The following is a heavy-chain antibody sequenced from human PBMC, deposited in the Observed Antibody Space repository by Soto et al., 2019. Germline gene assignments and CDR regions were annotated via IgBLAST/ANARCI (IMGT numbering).Heavy chain of an antibody. V-gene: IGHV4-59*01. J-gene: IGHJ6*03. Sequence: PXXTLSLPFTVSGGSISSYFWRWILQPPGKGLEWIGYIYYSGSTKYNPSLKSRVTISVDTSKNQLSLKLSSVTAADTAVYYCARVQGWNYYYYYYLDVWGKGTTVTVSS. CDR2: IYYSGST. CDR3: ARVQGWNYYYYYYLDV. CDR1: GGSISSYF. D-gene: IGHD6-19*01.